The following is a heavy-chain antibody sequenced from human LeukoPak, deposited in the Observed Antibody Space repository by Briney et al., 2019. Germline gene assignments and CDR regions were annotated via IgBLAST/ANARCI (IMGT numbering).Heavy chain of an antibody. CDR2: IHYDGINT. CDR3: ARGVRRFLEWVSMDV. D-gene: IGHD3-3*01. CDR1: GISFSSYG. Sequence: GGSLRLSCAASGISFSSYGMHWVRQAPGKGLEWVAFIHYDGINTYYTDSVKGRFTISRDNAKNSLYLQMNSLRAEDTAVYYCARGVRRFLEWVSMDVWGKGTTVTVSS. V-gene: IGHV3-30*02. J-gene: IGHJ6*03.